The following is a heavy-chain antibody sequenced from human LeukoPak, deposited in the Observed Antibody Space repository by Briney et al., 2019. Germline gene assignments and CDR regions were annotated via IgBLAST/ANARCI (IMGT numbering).Heavy chain of an antibody. J-gene: IGHJ4*02. CDR1: GFTFSSYS. V-gene: IGHV3-21*01. CDR3: VTSRGGDPDD. D-gene: IGHD2-21*02. Sequence: GGSLRLSCAASGFTFSSYSTNWVRQAPGKGLEWVSSISSSSSYIYYADSVKGRFTISRDNAKNSLYLQMNSLRAEDTAVYYCVTSRGGDPDDWGQGTLVTVSS. CDR2: ISSSSSYI.